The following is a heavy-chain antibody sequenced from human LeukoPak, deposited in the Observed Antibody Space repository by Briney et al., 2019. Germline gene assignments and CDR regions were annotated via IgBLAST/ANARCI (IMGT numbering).Heavy chain of an antibody. D-gene: IGHD5-12*01. V-gene: IGHV4-59*01. CDR2: IYYSGST. CDR1: GGSISSYY. J-gene: IGHJ4*02. Sequence: SETLSLTCTVSGGSISSYYWSWIRQPPGKGLEWIGYIYYSGSTNYNPSPKSRVTISVDTSKNQFSLKLSSVTAADTAVYYCARVGVDIVATIISDWGQGTLVTVSP. CDR3: ARVGVDIVATIISD.